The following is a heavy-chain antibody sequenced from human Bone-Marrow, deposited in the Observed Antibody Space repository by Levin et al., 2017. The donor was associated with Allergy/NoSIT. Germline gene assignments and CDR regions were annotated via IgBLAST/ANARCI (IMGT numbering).Heavy chain of an antibody. Sequence: SGPTLVKPTETLTLTCTVSGFSLSNARMGVSWIRQPPGKALEWLAHIFSNDEKSYSTSLKSRLTISKDTSKSQVVLTMTNMDPVDTATYYCARVTYYYGSGSYSSYYYYYMDVWGKGTTVTVSS. J-gene: IGHJ6*03. V-gene: IGHV2-26*01. CDR3: ARVTYYYGSGSYSSYYYYYMDV. D-gene: IGHD3-10*01. CDR2: IFSNDEK. CDR1: GFSLSNARMG.